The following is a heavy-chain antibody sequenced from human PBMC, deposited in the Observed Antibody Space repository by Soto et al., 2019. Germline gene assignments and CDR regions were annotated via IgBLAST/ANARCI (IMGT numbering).Heavy chain of an antibody. V-gene: IGHV4-39*07. D-gene: IGHD1-26*01. CDR3: ARGVGSSPPQY. CDR2: ISYGGSP. J-gene: IGHJ4*02. CDR1: GGSISSSDYY. Sequence: SETLSLTCTVSGGSISSSDYYWGWIRQPPGKGLEWIGSISYGGSPYYNPSLRSRVTISADTSKNQISLKLTSPTAADTAVYYCARGVGSSPPQYWGRGTLVTVSS.